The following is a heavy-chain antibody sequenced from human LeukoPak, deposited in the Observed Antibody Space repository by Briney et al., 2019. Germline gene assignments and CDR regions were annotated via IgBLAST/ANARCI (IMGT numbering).Heavy chain of an antibody. V-gene: IGHV4-34*01. CDR3: ARGVGYSYAKVDY. D-gene: IGHD5-18*01. CDR2: INHSGST. Sequence: SETLSLTCAVYGGSFSGYYWSWIRQPPGKGLEWIGEINHSGSTNYNPSLKSRVTISVDTSKNQFSLKLSSVTAADTAVYYCARGVGYSYAKVDYWGQGTLVTVSS. J-gene: IGHJ4*02. CDR1: GGSFSGYY.